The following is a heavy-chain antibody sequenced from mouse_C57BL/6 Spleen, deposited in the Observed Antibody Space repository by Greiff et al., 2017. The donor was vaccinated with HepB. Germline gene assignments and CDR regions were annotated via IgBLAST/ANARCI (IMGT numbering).Heavy chain of an antibody. CDR1: GYTFTSYW. V-gene: IGHV1-69*01. Sequence: QVHVKQPGAELVMPGASVKLSCKASGYTFTSYWMHWVKQRPGQGLEWIGEIDPSDSYTNYNQKFKGKSTLTVDKSSSTAYMQLSSLTSEDSAVYYCARYGSSYGYAMDYWGQGTSVTVSS. CDR3: ARYGSSYGYAMDY. CDR2: IDPSDSYT. J-gene: IGHJ4*01. D-gene: IGHD1-1*01.